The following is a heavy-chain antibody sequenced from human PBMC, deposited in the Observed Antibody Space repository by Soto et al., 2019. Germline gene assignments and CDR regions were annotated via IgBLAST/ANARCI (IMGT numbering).Heavy chain of an antibody. CDR3: ASSANDYSYPNHLSDY. Sequence: QVQLVQSGAEVKKPGSSVNVSCKASGGTFSSYAISWVRQAPGQGLEWMGGIIPIFGTANYAQKFQGRVTSHADESTITAGMELSSLRSEDTAVYYCASSANDYSYPNHLSDYWGQGTLVTVSS. D-gene: IGHD4-4*01. V-gene: IGHV1-69*12. CDR2: IIPIFGTA. CDR1: GGTFSSYA. J-gene: IGHJ4*02.